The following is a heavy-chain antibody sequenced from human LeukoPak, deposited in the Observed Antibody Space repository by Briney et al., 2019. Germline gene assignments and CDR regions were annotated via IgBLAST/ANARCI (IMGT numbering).Heavy chain of an antibody. J-gene: IGHJ4*02. V-gene: IGHV3-53*04. CDR3: ATYFRIPHDC. D-gene: IGHD3-9*01. Sequence: GGSLRLSCAASGLTVRSNYMSWVRQAPGKGLEWVSVIYSGDSTYYADSVKGRFTISKHNSKNTLYLQMNSLRAEDTAVYYCATYFRIPHDCWGQGTLVTVSS. CDR1: GLTVRSNY. CDR2: IYSGDST.